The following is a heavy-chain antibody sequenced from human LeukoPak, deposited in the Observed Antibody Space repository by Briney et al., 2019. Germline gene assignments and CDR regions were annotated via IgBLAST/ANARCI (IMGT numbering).Heavy chain of an antibody. CDR1: GYTLTELS. D-gene: IGHD6-6*01. CDR2: FDPEDGET. V-gene: IGHV1-24*01. J-gene: IGHJ4*02. Sequence: ASVKVSCKVSGYTLTELSMHWVRQAPGKGLEWMGGFDPEDGETIYAQKFQGRVTMTEDTSTDTAYMELSSLRSEDTAVYYCATCRGSSRCTKFDYWAREPWSPSPQ. CDR3: ATCRGSSRCTKFDY.